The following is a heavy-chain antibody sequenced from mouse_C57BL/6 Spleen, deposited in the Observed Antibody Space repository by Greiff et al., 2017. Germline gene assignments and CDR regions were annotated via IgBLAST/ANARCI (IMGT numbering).Heavy chain of an antibody. CDR3: ARWGITTNYYAMDD. Sequence: VQLQESGAELVKPGASVKISCKASGYAFSSYWMNWVKQRPGKGLEWIGQIYPGDGDTNYNGKFKGKATLTADKSSSTAYMQLSSLTSEDSAVYFCARWGITTNYYAMDDWGQGTSVTVSS. CDR2: IYPGDGDT. V-gene: IGHV1-80*01. CDR1: GYAFSSYW. D-gene: IGHD2-4*01. J-gene: IGHJ4*01.